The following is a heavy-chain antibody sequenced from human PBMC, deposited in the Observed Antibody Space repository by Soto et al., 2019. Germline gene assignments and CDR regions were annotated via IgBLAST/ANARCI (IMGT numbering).Heavy chain of an antibody. V-gene: IGHV3-30*18. CDR2: ISYDGSNK. CDR1: GFTFSSYG. Sequence: QVQLVESGGGVVQPGRSLRLSCAASGFTFSSYGMHWVRQAPGKGLEWVAVISYDGSNKYYADSVKGRFTISRDNSKNTLYLQMNSLRAEDTAVYYCAKEALTYDSSGYYSQELDYWGQGTLFTVSS. CDR3: AKEALTYDSSGYYSQELDY. D-gene: IGHD3-22*01. J-gene: IGHJ4*02.